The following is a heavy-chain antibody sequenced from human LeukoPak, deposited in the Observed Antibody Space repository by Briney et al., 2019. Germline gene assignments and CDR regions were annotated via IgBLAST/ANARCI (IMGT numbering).Heavy chain of an antibody. V-gene: IGHV3-9*01. CDR3: AKGGYYYGSRESRFDY. D-gene: IGHD3-10*01. CDR1: GFTFDDYA. CDR2: ISWNSGSI. Sequence: GGSLRLSCAASGFTFDDYAMHWVRQAPGKGLEWVSGISWNSGSISYADSVKGRFTISRDNAKNSLYMQMSSLRAEDTALYYCAKGGYYYGSRESRFDYWGQGTLVTVSS. J-gene: IGHJ4*02.